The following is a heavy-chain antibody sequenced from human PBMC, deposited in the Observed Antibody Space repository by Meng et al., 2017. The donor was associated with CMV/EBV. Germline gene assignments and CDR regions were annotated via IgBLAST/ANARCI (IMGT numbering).Heavy chain of an antibody. CDR1: GFTFSSYA. J-gene: IGHJ4*02. D-gene: IGHD1-26*01. V-gene: IGHV3-30*04. CDR3: AREGVGWGLLGSPFDY. CDR2: ISYDGSKK. Sequence: GESLKISCAASGFTFSSYAMHWVRQAPGKGLEWVAVISYDGSKKYYADSGKGRFTISRDNSKNTLYLQMNSLRAEDTAVYYCAREGVGWGLLGSPFDYWGQGTLVTVSS.